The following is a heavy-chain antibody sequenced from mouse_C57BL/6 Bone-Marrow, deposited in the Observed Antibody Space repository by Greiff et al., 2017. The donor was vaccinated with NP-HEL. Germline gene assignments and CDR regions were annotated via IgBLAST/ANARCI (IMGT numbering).Heavy chain of an antibody. D-gene: IGHD1-1*02. J-gene: IGHJ3*01. V-gene: IGHV5-12*01. Sequence: DVMLVESGGGLVQPGGSLKLSCAASGFTFSDYYMYWVRQTPEKRLEWVAYLSNGGGSTYYPDTVKGRFTISRDNAKNTLYLQMSRLKSEDTAMYYCARGGWLGAYWGQGTLVTVSA. CDR2: LSNGGGST. CDR3: ARGGWLGAY. CDR1: GFTFSDYY.